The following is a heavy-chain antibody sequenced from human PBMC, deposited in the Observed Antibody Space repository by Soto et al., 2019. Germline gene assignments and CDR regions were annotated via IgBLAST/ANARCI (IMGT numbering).Heavy chain of an antibody. CDR3: ARDFVIAPPDIVVVGDLYYFDY. CDR1: GFTFSSYS. J-gene: IGHJ4*02. CDR2: ISSSSSYI. Sequence: EVQLVESGGGLVKPGGSLRLSCAASGFTFSSYSMNWVRQAPGKGLEWVSSISSSSSYIYYAASVKGRFTISRDNAKNSLYLQMNSLRAEDTAVYYCARDFVIAPPDIVVVGDLYYFDYWGQGTLVTVSS. D-gene: IGHD2-15*01. V-gene: IGHV3-21*01.